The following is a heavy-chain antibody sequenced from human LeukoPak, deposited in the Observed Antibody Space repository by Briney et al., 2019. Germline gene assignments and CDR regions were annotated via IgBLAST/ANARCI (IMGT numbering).Heavy chain of an antibody. D-gene: IGHD1-26*01. CDR2: IYTSGST. CDR3: ARETGTYSAFDY. CDR1: GGSISSYY. J-gene: IGHJ4*02. V-gene: IGHV4-4*09. Sequence: SETLSLTCTVSGGSISSYYWSWIRQPPGKGLEWIGYIYTSGSTNYNPSLKSRVTISVDTSKSQFSLRLSSVTAADTDVYYCARETGTYSAFDYWGQGTLVTVSS.